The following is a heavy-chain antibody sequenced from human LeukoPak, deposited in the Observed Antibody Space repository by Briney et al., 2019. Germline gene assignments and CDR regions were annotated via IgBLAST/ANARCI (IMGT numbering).Heavy chain of an antibody. CDR3: ARYCGGDCYGMDV. Sequence: QSGGSLRLSCAASGFTFSSYWMSWVRQVPGKGLQRVANIKQDGSEKDYVDSVKGRFTISRDNAKNSLYLQMNSLRAEDTAIYYCARYCGGDCYGMDVWGQGTTVTVSS. V-gene: IGHV3-7*01. J-gene: IGHJ6*02. CDR2: IKQDGSEK. CDR1: GFTFSSYW. D-gene: IGHD2-21*01.